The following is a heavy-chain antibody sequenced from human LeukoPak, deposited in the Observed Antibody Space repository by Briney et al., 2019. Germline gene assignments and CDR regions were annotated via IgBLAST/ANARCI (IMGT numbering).Heavy chain of an antibody. D-gene: IGHD2-8*01. CDR3: TAEKNGSPHY. J-gene: IGHJ4*02. CDR1: RGSVSSSTYY. V-gene: IGHV4-39*07. Sequence: PSETLSLTCTVSRGSVSSSTYYWRWVRQPPGKGLEWIASIYYTGSTYYNPSLKSRVTISLDMSKNEFFLTMTSVTAADTAVYFCTAEKNGSPHYRGQGTQVTVSS. CDR2: IYYTGST.